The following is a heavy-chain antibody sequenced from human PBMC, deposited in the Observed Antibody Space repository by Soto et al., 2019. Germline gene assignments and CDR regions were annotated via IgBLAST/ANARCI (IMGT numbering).Heavy chain of an antibody. D-gene: IGHD2-2*01. CDR3: ASDMSTT. Sequence: QVQLVQSGAEVKKPGASVKVSCKASGYTFTSHDINWRRQTTGQGLEWMGWMNPNSGHTNSAQKFQGRVTMTRDTSINTAYMELTNLRSEDTAIYYCASDMSTTWGQGTLVTVS. V-gene: IGHV1-8*01. J-gene: IGHJ5*02. CDR2: MNPNSGHT. CDR1: GYTFTSHD.